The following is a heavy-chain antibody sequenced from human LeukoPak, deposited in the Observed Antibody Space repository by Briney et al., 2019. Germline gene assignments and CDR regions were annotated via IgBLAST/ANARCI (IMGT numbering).Heavy chain of an antibody. J-gene: IGHJ4*02. CDR3: ARYCSGLSCYSGLY. CDR1: GFTYSTYA. D-gene: IGHD2-15*01. CDR2: ISGSGGNT. V-gene: IGHV3-23*01. Sequence: GGSLRLSCAASGFTYSTYAMSWVRQAPGKGLEWVSSISGSGGNTYYPDSVKGRFTVSRDNSKDTLFLQMNSLRAEDTAVYYCARYCSGLSCYSGLYWGQGTLVTVSS.